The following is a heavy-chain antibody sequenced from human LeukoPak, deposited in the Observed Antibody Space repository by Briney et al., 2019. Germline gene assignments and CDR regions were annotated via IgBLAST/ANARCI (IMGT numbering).Heavy chain of an antibody. J-gene: IGHJ4*02. V-gene: IGHV4-59*01. CDR3: ATYYYDSSGYGLFDY. D-gene: IGHD3-22*01. Sequence: SETLSLTCAVSGVSISSYYWSWVRQPPGEGLEWIGYSHYSGSSNYNSSLQSRVTMSVDTSKNQFSLKLSSVTAADTAVYYCATYYYDSSGYGLFDYWGQGTLVTVSA. CDR2: SHYSGSS. CDR1: GVSISSYY.